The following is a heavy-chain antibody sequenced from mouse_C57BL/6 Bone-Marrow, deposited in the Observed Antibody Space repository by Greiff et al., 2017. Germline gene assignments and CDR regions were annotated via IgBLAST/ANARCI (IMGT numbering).Heavy chain of an antibody. Sequence: QVQLQQPGAELVRPGTSVKLSCKASGYTFTSYWMHWVKQRPGQGLEWIGVIDPSDSYTNYNQKFKGKATLTVDTSSSTAYMQLSSLTSEGSAVYYCASHDGYYVYWYFDVWGTGTTVTVSS. D-gene: IGHD2-3*01. V-gene: IGHV1-59*01. J-gene: IGHJ1*03. CDR1: GYTFTSYW. CDR2: IDPSDSYT. CDR3: ASHDGYYVYWYFDV.